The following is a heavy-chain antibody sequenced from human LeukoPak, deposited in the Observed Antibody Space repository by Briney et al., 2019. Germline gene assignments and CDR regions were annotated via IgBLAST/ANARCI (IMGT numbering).Heavy chain of an antibody. CDR2: INHSGST. J-gene: IGHJ4*02. V-gene: IGHV4-34*01. CDR3: ASTSGYYYNGSPN. Sequence: PSQTLSLTCAVYGGSFSGYYRSWIRQPPGKWLGWLGEINHSGSTNYNPSLKSRVTISVDTSKNQFSLKLSSVTAADTAVYYCASTSGYYYNGSPNWGQGTLVTVSS. D-gene: IGHD3-22*01. CDR1: GGSFSGYY.